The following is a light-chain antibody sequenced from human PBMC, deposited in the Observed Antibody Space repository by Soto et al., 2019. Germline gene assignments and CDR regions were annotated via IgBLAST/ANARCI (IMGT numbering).Light chain of an antibody. CDR2: DAS. CDR3: QQYGGSPRT. V-gene: IGKV3-20*01. J-gene: IGKJ1*01. Sequence: EIVLTQSAGTLSLSPGERATLSCRASQSISNNYLAWYQQTPGQAPRLLIYDASNRAAGIPDRFSGSGSGTDFTLTISRLEPEDFGVYHCQQYGGSPRTFGQGTKVDIK. CDR1: QSISNNY.